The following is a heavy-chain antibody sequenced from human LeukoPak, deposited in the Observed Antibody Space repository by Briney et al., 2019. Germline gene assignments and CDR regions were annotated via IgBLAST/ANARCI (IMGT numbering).Heavy chain of an antibody. CDR2: ISGSGGTT. V-gene: IGHV3-23*01. J-gene: IGHJ4*02. CDR3: TRGSYGDYEY. Sequence: GGSLSLSCVASGFTFDSYALKWVRQAPGKGPEWVSAISGSGGTTYYADSVKGRFTISRDNSKNTVYLQMNSLRAEDTAVYYCTRGSYGDYEYWGQGTLVTVSS. D-gene: IGHD4-17*01. CDR1: GFTFDSYA.